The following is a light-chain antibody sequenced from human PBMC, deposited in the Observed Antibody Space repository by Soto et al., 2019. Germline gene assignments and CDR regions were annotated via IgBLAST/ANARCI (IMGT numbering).Light chain of an antibody. V-gene: IGLV8-61*01. Sequence: QAVVTQEPSFSVSPGGTVPLTCGLSSGSVTSSYNPSWYQQTPGQAPRTIIYSTKTRSPGVPDRFSGSILENKAALTITGAQADDECDYYCVLYMGDGTVVFGGGTQLTVL. CDR3: VLYMGDGTVV. CDR1: SGSVTSSYN. CDR2: STK. J-gene: IGLJ2*01.